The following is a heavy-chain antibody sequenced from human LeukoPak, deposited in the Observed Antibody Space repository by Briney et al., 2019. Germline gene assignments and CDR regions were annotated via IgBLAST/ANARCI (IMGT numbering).Heavy chain of an antibody. CDR2: IHPRSGET. CDR3: ARDGKYGTGSYYRGCFDY. D-gene: IGHD3-10*01. V-gene: IGHV1-2*02. Sequence: ASVKVSCKASGYSFTAFDIHWVRQAPGQGLEWMGWIHPRSGETNYAYKFPGRVTMTRDTSISTTYMDLGSLGSDDTAVYYCARDGKYGTGSYYRGCFDYWGQGTLVTVSS. J-gene: IGHJ4*02. CDR1: GYSFTAFD.